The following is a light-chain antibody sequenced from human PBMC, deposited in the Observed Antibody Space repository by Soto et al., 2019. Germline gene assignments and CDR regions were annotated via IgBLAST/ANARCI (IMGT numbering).Light chain of an antibody. CDR1: QDIRGA. J-gene: IGKJ5*01. CDR3: QQFNSYPIT. CDR2: DVS. V-gene: IGKV1-13*02. Sequence: ANQVTQSPSSLSASVGDRVTMTCRASQDIRGALAWYQQKSGKPPNLLIYDVSTLEGGVPSRFSGSGSGTEFTLTISSLQPEDFGTYYCQQFNSYPITFGHGTRLEIK.